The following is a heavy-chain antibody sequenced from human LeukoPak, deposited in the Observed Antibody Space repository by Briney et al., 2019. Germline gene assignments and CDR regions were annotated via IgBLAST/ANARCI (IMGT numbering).Heavy chain of an antibody. J-gene: IGHJ6*03. V-gene: IGHV3-48*03. CDR1: GFTFSSYE. D-gene: IGHD2-2*01. CDR3: ARHLGSSTSWPYYYNYYMDV. Sequence: HAGGSLRLSCAASGFTFSSYEMNWVRQAPGKGLEWVSYISSSGSTIYYADSVKGRFTISRDNAKNSLYLQMSRLRAEDTAVYYCARHLGSSTSWPYYYNYYMDVWGKGTTVTISS. CDR2: ISSSGSTI.